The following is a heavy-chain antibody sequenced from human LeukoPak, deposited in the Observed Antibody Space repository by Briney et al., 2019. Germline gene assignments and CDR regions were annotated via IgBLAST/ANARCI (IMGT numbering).Heavy chain of an antibody. J-gene: IGHJ4*02. D-gene: IGHD3-10*01. CDR2: ISSSGSTI. Sequence: GGSLRLSCAASGFTFSDYYMSWIRQAPGKGLEWVSYISSSGSTIYYADSEKGRFTISRDNAKNSLYLQMNSLRAEDTAVYYCARAAGNYGSGSFPYYFDYWGQGTLVTVSS. V-gene: IGHV3-11*01. CDR3: ARAAGNYGSGSFPYYFDY. CDR1: GFTFSDYY.